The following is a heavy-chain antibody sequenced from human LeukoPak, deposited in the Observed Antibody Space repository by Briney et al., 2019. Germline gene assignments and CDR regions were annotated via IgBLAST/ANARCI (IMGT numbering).Heavy chain of an antibody. CDR2: ISSSSSYI. CDR1: GFIFSSYS. D-gene: IGHD5-24*01. CDR3: ARDLRDGYNYD. Sequence: GGSLRLSCAASGFIFSSYSMNWVRQAPGKGLEWDSSISSSSSYIYYADSVKGRFTISRDNAKNSLYLQMNSLRAEDTAVYYCARDLRDGYNYDWGQGTLVTVSS. J-gene: IGHJ4*02. V-gene: IGHV3-21*01.